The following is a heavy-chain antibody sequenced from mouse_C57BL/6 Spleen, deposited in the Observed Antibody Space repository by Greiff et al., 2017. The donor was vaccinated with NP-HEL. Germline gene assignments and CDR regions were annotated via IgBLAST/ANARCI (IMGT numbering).Heavy chain of an antibody. V-gene: IGHV1-50*01. J-gene: IGHJ1*03. Sequence: QVQLQQPGAELVKPGASVKLSCKASGYTFTSYWMQWVKQRPGQGLEWIGEIDPSDSYTNYNQKFKGKATLTVDTSSSTAYMQLSSLTSEDSAVYYCARRRESYSNRYWYFDVWGTGTTVTVSS. CDR2: IDPSDSYT. D-gene: IGHD2-5*01. CDR3: ARRRESYSNRYWYFDV. CDR1: GYTFTSYW.